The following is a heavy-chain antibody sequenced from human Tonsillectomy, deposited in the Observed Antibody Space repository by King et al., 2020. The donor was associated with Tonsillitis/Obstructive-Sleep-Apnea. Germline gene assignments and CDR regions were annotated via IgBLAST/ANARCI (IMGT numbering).Heavy chain of an antibody. CDR3: AAAPRGSGSSLDY. Sequence: QLVQSGPEVKKPGPSVKVSCKASGFTFTSSAVQWVRQARGQRLEWIGCIVVGSGNTNYAQKFQERVTITRDMSTSTAYMELSSLRSEDTAGYYCAAAPRGSGSSLDYWGQGPLLTVSS. V-gene: IGHV1-58*01. CDR2: IVVGSGNT. CDR1: GFTFTSSA. J-gene: IGHJ4*02. D-gene: IGHD3-10*01.